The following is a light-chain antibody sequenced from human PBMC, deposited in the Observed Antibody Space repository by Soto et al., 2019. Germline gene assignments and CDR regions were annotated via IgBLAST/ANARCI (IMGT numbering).Light chain of an antibody. CDR2: GAS. J-gene: IGKJ1*01. CDR1: QSVSNN. V-gene: IGKV3-15*01. CDR3: QQYNNWPPWT. Sequence: EIVMTQSPATLSVSPGERATLSCRASQSVSNNLAWYQQKPGQAPRLLIYGASARATGIPARFSGSGSGTEFTLTISSLQSEDFAVYYCQQYNNWPPWTFGQGTKVEIK.